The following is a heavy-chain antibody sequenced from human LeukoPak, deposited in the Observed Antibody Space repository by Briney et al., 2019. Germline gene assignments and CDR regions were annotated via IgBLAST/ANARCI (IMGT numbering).Heavy chain of an antibody. Sequence: SKTLSLTCAVYGGSFSGYYWSWIRQPPGKGLEWIGEINHSGSTNYNPSLKSRVTISVDTSKNQFSLKLSSVTAADTAVYYCARIVPAQIDAFDIWGQGTMVTVSS. V-gene: IGHV4-34*01. J-gene: IGHJ3*02. CDR3: ARIVPAQIDAFDI. D-gene: IGHD2-2*01. CDR1: GGSFSGYY. CDR2: INHSGST.